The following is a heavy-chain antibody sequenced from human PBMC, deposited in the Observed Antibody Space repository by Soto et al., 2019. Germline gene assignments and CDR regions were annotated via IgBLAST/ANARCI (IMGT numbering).Heavy chain of an antibody. V-gene: IGHV1-18*04. CDR3: ARVRCSSGWYVVDRICDHWYFDL. CDR2: ISAYNGNT. CDR1: GYTFTSYG. J-gene: IGHJ2*01. D-gene: IGHD6-19*01. Sequence: GASVKVSCKASGYTFTSYGISWVRQAPGQGLEWMGWISAYNGNTNYAQKLQGRVTMTTDTSTSTAYMELRSLRSDDTVVYYCARVRCSSGWYVVDRICDHWYFDLWGRGTLVTVSS.